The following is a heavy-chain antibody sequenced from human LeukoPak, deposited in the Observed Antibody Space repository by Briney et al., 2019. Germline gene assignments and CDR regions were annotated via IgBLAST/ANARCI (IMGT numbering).Heavy chain of an antibody. CDR3: ARATVTRWFDP. CDR1: GFTFSSYA. V-gene: IGHV3-30-3*01. J-gene: IGHJ5*02. Sequence: GGSLRLSCAASGFTFSSYAMHWVRQAPGKGLEWVAVISYDGSNKYYADSVKGRFTISRDNSKNTLYLQMNSLRAEDTAVYYCARATVTRWFDPWGQGTLVTVSS. D-gene: IGHD4-17*01. CDR2: ISYDGSNK.